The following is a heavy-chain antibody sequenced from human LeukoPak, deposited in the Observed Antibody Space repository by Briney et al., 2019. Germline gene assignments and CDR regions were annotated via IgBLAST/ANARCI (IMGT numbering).Heavy chain of an antibody. J-gene: IGHJ4*02. CDR2: ISFDAKHK. D-gene: IGHD2-15*01. V-gene: IGHV3-30*04. CDR3: ARGRVVPATRLDY. Sequence: VRTLRLSCVGSGFTSSKYAMRWVRQAPGKGLEWLAVISFDAKHKYYGDSVKGRFTISRDNSNNTLYLQMSGLTSEDTALYYCARGRVVPATRLDYWGRGTLVTVSS. CDR1: GFTSSKYA.